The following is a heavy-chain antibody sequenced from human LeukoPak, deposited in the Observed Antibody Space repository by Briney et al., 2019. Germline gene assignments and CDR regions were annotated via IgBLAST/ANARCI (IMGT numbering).Heavy chain of an antibody. Sequence: SGTLSLTCAVSGGSITNSNWWSWVRQPPGKGLEWIGEIYHSGSTNYNPSLKSRVTISLDKSKNQFSLKLSSVTAADTAVYYCARGDYGSGTDDYWGQGTLVTVSS. CDR1: GGSITNSNW. D-gene: IGHD3-16*01. CDR3: ARGDYGSGTDDY. CDR2: IYHSGST. V-gene: IGHV4-4*02. J-gene: IGHJ4*02.